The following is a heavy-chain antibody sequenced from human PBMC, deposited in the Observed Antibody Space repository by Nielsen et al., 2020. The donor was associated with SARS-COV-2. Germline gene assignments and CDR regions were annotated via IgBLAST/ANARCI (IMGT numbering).Heavy chain of an antibody. Sequence: SLKISCAASGFTFDDYAMHWVRQAPGKGLEWVSGISCNSGSIGYADSVKGRFTLSRDNAKNSLYLQMNSLRAEDTALYYCAKEGGDYGDYSFDYWGQGTLVTVSS. CDR1: GFTFDDYA. V-gene: IGHV3-9*01. CDR3: AKEGGDYGDYSFDY. CDR2: ISCNSGSI. D-gene: IGHD4-17*01. J-gene: IGHJ4*02.